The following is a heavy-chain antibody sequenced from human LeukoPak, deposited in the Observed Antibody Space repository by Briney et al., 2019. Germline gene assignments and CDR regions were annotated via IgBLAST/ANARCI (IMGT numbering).Heavy chain of an antibody. CDR2: IRTTDGNT. V-gene: IGHV1-18*01. Sequence: ATVKVFCKASGFNFSTYGVNWVRQAPGQGLQWMGWIRTTDGNTHYAQNFQGRVTMTTDTSTNTAFLEMRSLRSDDTAVYYCARDATHADFYGSGSYRFEPWGQGTLVTVSS. CDR1: GFNFSTYG. J-gene: IGHJ5*02. CDR3: ARDATHADFYGSGSYRFEP. D-gene: IGHD3-10*01.